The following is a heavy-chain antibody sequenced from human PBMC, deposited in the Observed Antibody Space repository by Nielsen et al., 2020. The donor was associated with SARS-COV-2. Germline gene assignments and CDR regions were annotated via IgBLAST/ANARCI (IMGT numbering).Heavy chain of an antibody. Sequence: GESLKISCAASGFTFSSYWMNWVRQAPGKGLEWVANIKQDGSEKYYGDSVKGRFTISRDNSKNTLYLQMNSLRAEDTAVYYCATQEYYYGSGRPHWGQGTLVTVSS. CDR3: ATQEYYYGSGRPH. D-gene: IGHD3-10*01. V-gene: IGHV3-7*03. CDR2: IKQDGSEK. CDR1: GFTFSSYW. J-gene: IGHJ4*02.